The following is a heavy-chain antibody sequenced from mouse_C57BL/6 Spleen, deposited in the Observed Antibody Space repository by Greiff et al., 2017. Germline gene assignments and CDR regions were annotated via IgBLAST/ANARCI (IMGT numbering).Heavy chain of an antibody. CDR2: IYPGDGDT. J-gene: IGHJ3*01. D-gene: IGHD1-1*01. CDR3: AREDYGSSPLFAY. Sequence: VQLQQSGPELVKPGASVKISCKASGYAFSSSWMNWVKQRPGKGLEWIGRIYPGDGDTNYNGKFKGKATLTADKSSSTAYMQLSSLTSEDAAVYCCAREDYGSSPLFAYWGQGTLVTVSA. V-gene: IGHV1-82*01. CDR1: GYAFSSSW.